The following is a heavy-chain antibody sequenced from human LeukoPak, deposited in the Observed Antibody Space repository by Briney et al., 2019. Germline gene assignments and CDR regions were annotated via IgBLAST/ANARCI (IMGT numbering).Heavy chain of an antibody. V-gene: IGHV3-7*01. CDR3: ASKGALDI. J-gene: IGHJ3*02. Sequence: GGSLTLSCTASGFTFSSYWMIWLRQAPGKGRVWLANIKQEGREKLCVDCVKGLFNLPRDNAKNSLYLQMNSLRAEDTAVYYCASKGALDICGQGTMVTVSS. CDR1: GFTFSSYW. CDR2: IKQEGREK.